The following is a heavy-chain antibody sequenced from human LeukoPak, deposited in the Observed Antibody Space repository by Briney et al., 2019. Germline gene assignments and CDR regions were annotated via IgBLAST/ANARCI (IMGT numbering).Heavy chain of an antibody. CDR1: GGSISSYY. Sequence: KSSETLPLTCTVSGGSISSYYWSWIRQPPGKGPEWIGYSDKSGSTNYNPSLKSRVTISVDTSTNQFSLRLSSVTAADTAVYYCAADRNNRSWYYYWGQGILVTVSS. CDR2: SDKSGST. V-gene: IGHV4-59*08. CDR3: AADRNNRSWYYY. D-gene: IGHD2/OR15-2a*01. J-gene: IGHJ4*02.